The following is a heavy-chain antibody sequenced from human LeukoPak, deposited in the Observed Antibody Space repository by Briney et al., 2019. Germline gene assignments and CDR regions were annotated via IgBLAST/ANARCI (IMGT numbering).Heavy chain of an antibody. V-gene: IGHV4-38-2*02. Sequence: SETLSLTCTVSDYSISSGYGYYRGWIRQPPGKGLEWIGNIYHSGITYYNHFNSSLKSRVTISIDTSKNQFSLRLTSVTAADTAVYFCATLVSTRYYFDYWGQGTLVTVSS. D-gene: IGHD5/OR15-5a*01. CDR2: IYHSGIT. CDR3: ATLVSTRYYFDY. J-gene: IGHJ4*02. CDR1: DYSISSGYGYY.